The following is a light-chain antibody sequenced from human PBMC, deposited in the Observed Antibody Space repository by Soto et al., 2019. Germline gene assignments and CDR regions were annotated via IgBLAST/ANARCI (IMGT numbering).Light chain of an antibody. V-gene: IGKV1-39*01. CDR2: AAS. CDR3: QQTYSIPLT. J-gene: IGKJ4*01. CDR1: QSISRY. Sequence: DIQMTQSPSSLSASLGDRVTIACRASQSISRYLNWYQHKPGKAPNLLIYAASRLKPEVPSRFSGSGSGTDFTLTISSLQPEDFATYYCQQTYSIPLTFGGGTKVEI.